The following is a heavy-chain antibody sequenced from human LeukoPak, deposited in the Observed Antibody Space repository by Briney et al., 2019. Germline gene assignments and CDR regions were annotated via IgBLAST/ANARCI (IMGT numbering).Heavy chain of an antibody. CDR3: ARYIEDAVAGIYYFDY. CDR1: GDSITSDNYY. V-gene: IGHV4-61*02. CDR2: IRSSGTT. Sequence: PSETLSLTCTVSGDSITSDNYYWSWIRQPAGKNLEWLGRIRSSGTTEYASLFQGRVTISVDTSKSQFSLKLTSVTAADTAVYYCARYIEDAVAGIYYFDYWGQGTLVTVSS. J-gene: IGHJ4*02. D-gene: IGHD6-19*01.